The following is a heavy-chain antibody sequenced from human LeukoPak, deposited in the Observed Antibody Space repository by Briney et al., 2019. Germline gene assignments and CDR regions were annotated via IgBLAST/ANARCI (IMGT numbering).Heavy chain of an antibody. CDR3: ARARFLLPAAIVSWFDP. J-gene: IGHJ5*02. Sequence: GASVKVSCTASGYTFTSYDINWVRQATGQGLEWMGWMNPNSGNTGYAQKLQGRVTLTTDTSTSTAYMELRSLRSDDTAVYYCARARFLLPAAIVSWFDPWGQGTLVTVSS. D-gene: IGHD2-2*01. V-gene: IGHV1-8*01. CDR2: MNPNSGNT. CDR1: GYTFTSYD.